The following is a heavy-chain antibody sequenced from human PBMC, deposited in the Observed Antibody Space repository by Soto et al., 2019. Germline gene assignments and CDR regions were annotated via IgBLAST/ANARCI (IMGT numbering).Heavy chain of an antibody. J-gene: IGHJ4*02. CDR2: ISYDGSNK. CDR3: AKVGIVVVVAASRLDY. Sequence: PGGSLRLSSAASGFTFSSYGMHWVRQAPGKGLEWVAVISYDGSNKYYADSVKGRFTISRDNSKNTLYLQMNSLRAEDTAVYYCAKVGIVVVVAASRLDYWGQGT. D-gene: IGHD2-15*01. CDR1: GFTFSSYG. V-gene: IGHV3-30*18.